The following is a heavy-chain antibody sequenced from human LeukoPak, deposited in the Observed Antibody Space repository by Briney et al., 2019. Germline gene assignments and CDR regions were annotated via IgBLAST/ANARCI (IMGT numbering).Heavy chain of an antibody. D-gene: IGHD3-16*02. Sequence: PSGGSLRLSCAASGLTFSSYAMSWVRQAPGKGLEWVSAISGSGGSTYYADSVKGRFTISRDNSKNTLYLQMNSLRAEDTAVYYCAKDQGATYYDYVWGSYRYTFNYWGQGTLVTVSS. J-gene: IGHJ4*02. V-gene: IGHV3-23*01. CDR1: GLTFSSYA. CDR2: ISGSGGST. CDR3: AKDQGATYYDYVWGSYRYTFNY.